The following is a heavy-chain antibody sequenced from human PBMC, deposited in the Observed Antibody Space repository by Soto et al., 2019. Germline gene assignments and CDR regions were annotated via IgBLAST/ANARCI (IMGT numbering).Heavy chain of an antibody. CDR2: IKSKTDGGTT. CDR1: GFTFSNAW. Sequence: GGSLRLSCAASGFTFSNAWMSWVRQAPGKGLEWVGRIKSKTDGGTTDYAAPVKGRFTISRDDSKNTLYLQMNSLKTEDTAVYYCTTDGSDYDFWSGYGEAQAFDIWGQGTMVTVSS. V-gene: IGHV3-15*01. D-gene: IGHD3-3*01. J-gene: IGHJ3*02. CDR3: TTDGSDYDFWSGYGEAQAFDI.